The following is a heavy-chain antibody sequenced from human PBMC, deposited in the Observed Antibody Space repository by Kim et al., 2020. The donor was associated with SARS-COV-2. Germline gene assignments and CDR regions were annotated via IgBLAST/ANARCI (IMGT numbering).Heavy chain of an antibody. CDR2: ISGSGGST. J-gene: IGHJ6*02. CDR3: AREISSSYGMDV. CDR1: GFTFSSYA. V-gene: IGHV3-23*01. Sequence: GGSLRLSCAASGFTFSSYAMSWVRQAPGKGLEWVSAISGSGGSTYYADSVKGRFTIPRDNSKNTLYLQMNSLRAEDTAVYYCAREISSSYGMDVWGQGTTVTVSS. D-gene: IGHD3-3*02.